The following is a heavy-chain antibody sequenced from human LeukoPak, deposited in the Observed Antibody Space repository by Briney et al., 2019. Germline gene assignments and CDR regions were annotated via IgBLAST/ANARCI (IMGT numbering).Heavy chain of an antibody. J-gene: IGHJ4*02. CDR2: IYSDNT. CDR1: GFTFSDYY. D-gene: IGHD4/OR15-4a*01. V-gene: IGHV3-53*01. Sequence: GGSLRLSCAASGFTFSDYYMSWLRQAPGKGLEWVSFIYSDNTHYSYSVKGRVTISRDNPKNTLYLHMNSLRAEDTAVYYCARRAGAYSHPYDYWGQGTLVTVSS. CDR3: ARRAGAYSHPYDY.